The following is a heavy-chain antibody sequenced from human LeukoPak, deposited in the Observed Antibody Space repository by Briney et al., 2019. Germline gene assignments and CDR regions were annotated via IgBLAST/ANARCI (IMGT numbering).Heavy chain of an antibody. CDR2: MNPNSGNT. Sequence: ASVKVSCKASGYTFTSYDINWVRQATGQGLEWMGWMNPNSGNTGYAQKFQGRVTMTRITSISTAYMELSSLRSEDTAVYYCARGRYCTSGVCSIHNWFDHWGQGTPVTVSS. D-gene: IGHD2-8*01. V-gene: IGHV1-8*01. CDR1: GYTFTSYD. CDR3: ARGRYCTSGVCSIHNWFDH. J-gene: IGHJ5*02.